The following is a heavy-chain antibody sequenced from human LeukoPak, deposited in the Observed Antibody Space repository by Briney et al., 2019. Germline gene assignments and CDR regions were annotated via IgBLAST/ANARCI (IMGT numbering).Heavy chain of an antibody. D-gene: IGHD3-10*01. J-gene: IGHJ4*02. CDR1: GFSFSRYA. CDR3: AKDRSLWFGELQN. Sequence: GGSLRLSCAASGFSFSRYAMSWVRQTPRAGLGWGSGIHGSGGSTYYADSVKGRFTISRDNSKNTVYLEMNSLRAEDTALYYCAKDRSLWFGELQNWGQGTLVTVSS. V-gene: IGHV3-23*01. CDR2: IHGSGGST.